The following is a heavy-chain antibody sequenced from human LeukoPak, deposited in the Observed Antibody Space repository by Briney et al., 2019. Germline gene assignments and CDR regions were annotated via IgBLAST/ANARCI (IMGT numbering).Heavy chain of an antibody. Sequence: PGGSLRLSCAASGFTFSSYGMHWVRQAPGKGLEWVAVIWYDGSNKYYADSVKGRFTISRDNSKNTLYLQMNSLRAEDTAVYYCARDGKADYYGSGNPPRYWYFDLWGRGTLVTVSS. CDR2: IWYDGSNK. D-gene: IGHD3-10*01. V-gene: IGHV3-33*01. CDR3: ARDGKADYYGSGNPPRYWYFDL. J-gene: IGHJ2*01. CDR1: GFTFSSYG.